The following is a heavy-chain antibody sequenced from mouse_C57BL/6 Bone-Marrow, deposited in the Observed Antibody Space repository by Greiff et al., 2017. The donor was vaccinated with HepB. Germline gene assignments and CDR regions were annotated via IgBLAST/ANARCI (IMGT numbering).Heavy chain of an antibody. CDR2: ISYDGSN. V-gene: IGHV3-6*01. J-gene: IGHJ1*03. Sequence: EVQVVESGPGLVKPSQSLSLTCSVTGYSITSGYYWNWIRQFPGNKLEWMGYISYDGSNNYNPSLKNRISITRDTSKNQFFLKLNSVTTEDTATYYCAREGKIYYGNYGFYWYFDVWGTGTTVTVSS. D-gene: IGHD2-1*01. CDR3: AREGKIYYGNYGFYWYFDV. CDR1: GYSITSGYY.